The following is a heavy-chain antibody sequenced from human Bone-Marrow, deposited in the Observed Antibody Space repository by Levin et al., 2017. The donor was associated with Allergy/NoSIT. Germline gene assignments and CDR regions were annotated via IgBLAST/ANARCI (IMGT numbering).Heavy chain of an antibody. J-gene: IGHJ4*02. V-gene: IGHV3-7*04. CDR1: GFMFSNSW. Sequence: PGGSLRLSCAASGFMFSNSWMTWVRQARGRGLEWVANIKQDGSEKYYVDSVKGRFTISRDNAKNSLFLQMNSLRAEDTAIYYCARISVAGTRGGCFDCWGRGTLVTVSS. D-gene: IGHD6-19*01. CDR2: IKQDGSEK. CDR3: ARISVAGTRGGCFDC.